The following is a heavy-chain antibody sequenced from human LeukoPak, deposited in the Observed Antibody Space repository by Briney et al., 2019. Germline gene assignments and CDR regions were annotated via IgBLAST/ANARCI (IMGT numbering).Heavy chain of an antibody. CDR2: VSRSSTTI. CDR1: GFTFSSYS. J-gene: IGHJ6*04. D-gene: IGHD6-19*01. CDR3: ARDQWLAYKYYMDV. Sequence: GGSLRLSYAASGFTFSSYSMNWVRQAPGKGLEWVSDVSRSSTTIYYADSVKGRFTISRDNAKNSMYLQMNRLRAEDTAVYYCARDQWLAYKYYMDVWGKGTTVTVSS. V-gene: IGHV3-48*01.